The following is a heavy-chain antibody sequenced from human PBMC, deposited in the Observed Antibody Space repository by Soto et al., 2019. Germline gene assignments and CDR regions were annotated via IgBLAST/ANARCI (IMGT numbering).Heavy chain of an antibody. Sequence: ASVKVSCKDSGYSFTDYYMHWIRQAPGQGLEWMGWIAPHRDGTEFAQKFQGRITLTGDTSTSTAYMELKGLTSADTAVYFCARGPYGDNAFDIWGQGTVVPVSS. J-gene: IGHJ5*02. D-gene: IGHD4-17*01. CDR1: GYSFTDYY. V-gene: IGHV1-2*02. CDR2: IAPHRDGT. CDR3: ARGPYGDNAFDI.